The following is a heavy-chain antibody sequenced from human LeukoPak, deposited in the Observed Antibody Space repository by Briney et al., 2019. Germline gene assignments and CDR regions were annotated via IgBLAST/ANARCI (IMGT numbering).Heavy chain of an antibody. CDR2: ISWNSGSI. J-gene: IGHJ2*01. CDR1: GFTFDDYA. Sequence: PGRSLRLSCAASGFTFDDYAMHWVRQAPGKGLEWVSGISWNSGSIGYVDSVKGRFTISRDNAKNSLYLQMNSLRAEDTALYYCAKGGYYHWYFDLWGRGTLVTVSS. V-gene: IGHV3-9*01. CDR3: AKGGYYHWYFDL. D-gene: IGHD3-22*01.